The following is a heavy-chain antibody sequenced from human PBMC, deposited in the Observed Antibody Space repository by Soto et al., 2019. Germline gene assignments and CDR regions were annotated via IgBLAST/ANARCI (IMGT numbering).Heavy chain of an antibody. Sequence: GESLKISCAASGFTVSSNYMSWVRQAPGKGLEWVSVIYSGGSTYYADSVKGRFTISRDNSNNTLYLQMNSLRAEDTAVYYCARAGYSSSWNDYWGQGTLVTVSS. CDR1: GFTVSSNY. CDR3: ARAGYSSSWNDY. V-gene: IGHV3-66*02. J-gene: IGHJ4*02. D-gene: IGHD6-13*01. CDR2: IYSGGST.